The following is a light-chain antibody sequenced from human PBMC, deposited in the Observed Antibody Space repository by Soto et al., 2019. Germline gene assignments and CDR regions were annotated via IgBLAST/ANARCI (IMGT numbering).Light chain of an antibody. Sequence: EIVLTQSPATLSLSPGERATLSCRASQSVSSYLAWYQQKPGQAPRLLIYDASNRATGIPARFSGSGSGTDFTLTISSLEPEDLAVYYCQQRSNCPLTFGGGTNVDIK. CDR2: DAS. CDR3: QQRSNCPLT. V-gene: IGKV3-11*01. J-gene: IGKJ4*01. CDR1: QSVSSY.